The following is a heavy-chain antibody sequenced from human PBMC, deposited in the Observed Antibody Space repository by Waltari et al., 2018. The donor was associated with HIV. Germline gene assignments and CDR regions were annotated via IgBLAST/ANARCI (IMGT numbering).Heavy chain of an antibody. CDR1: GGTFSSYT. V-gene: IGHV1-69*08. CDR3: ARDGNSGSYSGY. J-gene: IGHJ4*02. D-gene: IGHD1-26*01. CDR2: IIPILGIA. Sequence: QVQLVQSGAEVKKPGSSVKVSCKASGGTFSSYTISWVRQAPGQGLEWMGRIIPILGIANYAQKFQGRVTITADKSTSTAYMELSSLRSEDTAVYYCARDGNSGSYSGYWAQGTLVTVSS.